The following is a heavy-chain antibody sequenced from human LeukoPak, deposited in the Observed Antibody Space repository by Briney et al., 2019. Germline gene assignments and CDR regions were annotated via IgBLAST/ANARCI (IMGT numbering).Heavy chain of an antibody. V-gene: IGHV3-23*01. J-gene: IGHJ5*02. CDR2: ISGSGGST. Sequence: GGSLRLSCAASGFTFSSYAMSWVRRAPGKGLEWVSAISGSGGSTYYADSVKGRFTISRDNSKNTLYLQMNSLRAEDTAVYYCAKDGGYYDSSGYYYGWFDPWGQGTLVTVSS. CDR1: GFTFSSYA. D-gene: IGHD3-22*01. CDR3: AKDGGYYDSSGYYYGWFDP.